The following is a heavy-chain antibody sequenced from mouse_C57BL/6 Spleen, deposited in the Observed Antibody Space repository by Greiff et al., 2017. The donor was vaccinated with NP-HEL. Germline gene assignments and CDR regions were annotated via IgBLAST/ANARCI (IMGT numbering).Heavy chain of an antibody. Sequence: EVKLVESGGDLVKPGGSLKLSCAASGFTFSSYGMSWVRQTPDKRLEWVANISSGGSYTYYPDSVKGRFTISRENAKNTLYLQMSSLKSEDTAMYYCARYGKGDYFGYWGQGTTLTVSS. CDR3: ARYGKGDYFGY. V-gene: IGHV5-6*02. D-gene: IGHD2-1*01. CDR2: ISSGGSYT. J-gene: IGHJ2*01. CDR1: GFTFSSYG.